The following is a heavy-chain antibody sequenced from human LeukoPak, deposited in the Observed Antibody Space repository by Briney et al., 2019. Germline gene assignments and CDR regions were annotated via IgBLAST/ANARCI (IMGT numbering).Heavy chain of an antibody. CDR1: GFTLSSYT. CDR3: ARFAAGGSYYYYMDV. V-gene: IGHV3-48*01. J-gene: IGHJ6*03. CDR2: IGTSTTTI. D-gene: IGHD6-25*01. Sequence: GGSLRLSCAASGFTLSSYTMNWVRQPPGKGLEWVSNIGTSTTTIYYADSVKGRFTISRDNAKNSLYLQMNSLRADDTAVYYCARFAAGGSYYYYMDVWGKGTTVTVSS.